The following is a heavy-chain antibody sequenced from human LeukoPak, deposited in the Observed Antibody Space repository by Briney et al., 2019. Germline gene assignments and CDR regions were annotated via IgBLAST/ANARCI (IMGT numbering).Heavy chain of an antibody. CDR3: ARDGGNSWDY. D-gene: IGHD6-13*01. J-gene: IGHJ4*02. CDR2: ISGSGDNT. V-gene: IGHV3-23*01. CDR1: GFTFSIYA. Sequence: GGSLRLSCAASGFTFSIYAMSWVRQAPGKGLEWVSAISGSGDNTYYADSVKGRFTISRDNSKNTVSLQMNSLRVEDTAVYYCARDGGNSWDYWGQGTLVTVSS.